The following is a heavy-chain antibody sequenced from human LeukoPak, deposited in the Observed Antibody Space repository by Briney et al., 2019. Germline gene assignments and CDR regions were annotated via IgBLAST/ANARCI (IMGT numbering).Heavy chain of an antibody. Sequence: SETLSLTCTVSGGSISSYFWSWIRQPPGKGLEWIGYMYYSGSTNYNPSLKSRVTISLDTSKNQFSLKLSSVTAADTAVYYCARDQVGATYGNFDYWGQGTLVTVSS. CDR2: MYYSGST. V-gene: IGHV4-59*01. D-gene: IGHD1-26*01. CDR3: ARDQVGATYGNFDY. J-gene: IGHJ4*02. CDR1: GGSISSYF.